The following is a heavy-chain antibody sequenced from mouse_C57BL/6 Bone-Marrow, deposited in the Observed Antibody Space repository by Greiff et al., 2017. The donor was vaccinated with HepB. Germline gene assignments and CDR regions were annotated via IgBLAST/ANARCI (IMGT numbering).Heavy chain of an antibody. V-gene: IGHV1-69*01. D-gene: IGHD1-1*01. CDR2: IDPSDSYT. J-gene: IGHJ3*01. Sequence: QVQLQQSGAELVMPGASVKLSCKASGYTFTSYWMHWVKQRPGQGLEWIGEIDPSDSYTNYNQKFKGKSTLTVDKSSSTAYMQLSSLTSEDSAVYYCARGVYYGSRFAYWGQGTLVTVSA. CDR3: ARGVYYGSRFAY. CDR1: GYTFTSYW.